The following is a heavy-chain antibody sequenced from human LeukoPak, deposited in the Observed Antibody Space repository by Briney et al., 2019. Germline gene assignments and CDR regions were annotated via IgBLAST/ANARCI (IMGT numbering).Heavy chain of an antibody. Sequence: PGGSLRLSCAASGFTFSSYSMNWVRQAPGKGLEWVSSISSSSSYIYYADSVKGRFTISRDNAKNSLYLQMNSLRAEDTAVYYCARDPRSLGYCSSTSCYGQGHFDYWGQGTLVTVSS. J-gene: IGHJ4*02. CDR1: GFTFSSYS. D-gene: IGHD2-2*01. V-gene: IGHV3-21*01. CDR3: ARDPRSLGYCSSTSCYGQGHFDY. CDR2: ISSSSSYI.